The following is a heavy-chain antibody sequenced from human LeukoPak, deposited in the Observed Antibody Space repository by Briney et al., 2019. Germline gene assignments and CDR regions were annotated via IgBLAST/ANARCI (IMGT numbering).Heavy chain of an antibody. CDR2: IYHSGST. CDR3: ASAYSGYDYGYFDY. Sequence: SETLSLTCAASGGSISSGGYSWSWIRQPPGKGLEWIGYIYHSGSTYYNPSLKSRVTISVDRSKNQFSLKLSSVTAADTAVYYCASAYSGYDYGYFDYWGQGTLVTVSS. V-gene: IGHV4-30-2*01. D-gene: IGHD5-12*01. J-gene: IGHJ4*02. CDR1: GGSISSGGYS.